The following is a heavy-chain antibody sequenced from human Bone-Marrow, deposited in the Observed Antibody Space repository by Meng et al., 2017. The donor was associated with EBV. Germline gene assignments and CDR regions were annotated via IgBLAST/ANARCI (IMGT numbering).Heavy chain of an antibody. CDR1: GGTFRSDA. Sequence: VEGVESGAGVKKPGSAGKVSCRTSGGTFRSDAVSWVRQAPGQGLEWMGGLIPMSDAPHYAQKFQGRVTMTADESTSTHYMDLTGLRSDDTAVYYCASESGRGFTPDYWGQGTLVTVSS. D-gene: IGHD3-10*01. CDR3: ASESGRGFTPDY. V-gene: IGHV1-69*01. J-gene: IGHJ4*02. CDR2: LIPMSDAP.